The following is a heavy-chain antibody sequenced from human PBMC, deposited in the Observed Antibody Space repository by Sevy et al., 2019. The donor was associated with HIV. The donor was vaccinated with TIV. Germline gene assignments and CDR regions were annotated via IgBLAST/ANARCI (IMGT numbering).Heavy chain of an antibody. D-gene: IGHD3-3*01. CDR2: MSPETGNT. V-gene: IGHV1-8*02. CDR3: ASGGNGDFWSYEYYYYGMDV. J-gene: IGHJ6*02. Sequence: ASVKVSCKASGDTFTTYDINWVRQAPGQGLEWMGWMSPETGNTGYAQKFQGRVTMTRDTSISTAYMELSSLRSEDTAVYYCASGGNGDFWSYEYYYYGMDVWGQGTTVTVSS. CDR1: GDTFTTYD.